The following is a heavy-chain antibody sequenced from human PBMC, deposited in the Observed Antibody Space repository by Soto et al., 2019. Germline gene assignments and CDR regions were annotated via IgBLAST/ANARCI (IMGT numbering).Heavy chain of an antibody. J-gene: IGHJ6*02. V-gene: IGHV4-4*02. D-gene: IGHD3-10*01. CDR1: GGSISSSNW. CDR2: IYHSGST. CDR3: ATIIPVRGVIKRDYYGMDV. Sequence: QVQLQESGPGLVKPSGTLSLTCAVSGGSISSSNWWSRVRQPPGKGLEWIGEIYHSGSTNYNPSLKIRVTISVDKSKNQFSLKLSSVTAADTAVYYCATIIPVRGVIKRDYYGMDVWGQGTTVTVSS.